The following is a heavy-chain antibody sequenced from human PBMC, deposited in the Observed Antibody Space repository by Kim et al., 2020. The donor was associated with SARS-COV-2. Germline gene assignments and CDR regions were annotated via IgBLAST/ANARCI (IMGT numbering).Heavy chain of an antibody. CDR1: GFTFNKYW. CDR2: IKHDGNQT. Sequence: GGSLRLSCAASGFTFNKYWMNWVRQTPGKGREWVANIKHDGNQTYYSVDSVKGRFTISRDNAKNSLYLQMNSLRAEDTAVYYCARGTDGSPNWFDPWGQGTLVTVSS. CDR3: ARGTDGSPNWFDP. J-gene: IGHJ5*02. D-gene: IGHD6-13*01. V-gene: IGHV3-7*01.